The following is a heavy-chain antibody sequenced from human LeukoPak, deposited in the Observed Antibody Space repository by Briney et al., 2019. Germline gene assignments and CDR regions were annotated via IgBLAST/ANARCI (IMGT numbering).Heavy chain of an antibody. Sequence: QPGRSLRLSCAASGFTFSSYAMHWVRQAPGKGLEWVAVISYDGSNKYYADSVKGRFTISRDNSKNTLYLQMNSLRAEDTAVYYCARPRGYSSGWDIRGESFQHWGQGTLVTVSS. CDR1: GFTFSSYA. V-gene: IGHV3-30-3*01. D-gene: IGHD6-19*01. CDR2: ISYDGSNK. CDR3: ARPRGYSSGWDIRGESFQH. J-gene: IGHJ1*01.